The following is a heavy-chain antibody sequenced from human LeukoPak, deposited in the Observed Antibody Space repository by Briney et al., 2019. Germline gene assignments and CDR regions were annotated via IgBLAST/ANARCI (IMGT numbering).Heavy chain of an antibody. D-gene: IGHD4-17*01. CDR3: ARSKYYVDYYDAFDI. J-gene: IGHJ3*02. CDR2: LHGSGSA. CDR1: GGSINSYH. V-gene: IGHV4-4*07. Sequence: SGTLSLICSVSGGSINSYHWSWIRQAAEKGLEWVGRLHGSGSANYNVSLKSRVTMSVDTSKNQFSLTMNTVTAADTAMYYCARSKYYVDYYDAFDIWGQGTMVTVSS.